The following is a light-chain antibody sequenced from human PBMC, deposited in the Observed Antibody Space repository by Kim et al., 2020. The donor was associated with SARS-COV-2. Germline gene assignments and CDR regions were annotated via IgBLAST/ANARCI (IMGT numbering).Light chain of an antibody. Sequence: SYELTQPPSVSVSPGQTARITCSGDALPKQYAYWYQHKPGQAPLQVIYKDTERPSGIPERFPGSSSGTTVTLTITAAQTEDEADYYCQSADITGTFYVFGTGTKVTVL. V-gene: IGLV3-25*03. CDR3: QSADITGTFYV. CDR1: ALPKQY. J-gene: IGLJ1*01. CDR2: KDT.